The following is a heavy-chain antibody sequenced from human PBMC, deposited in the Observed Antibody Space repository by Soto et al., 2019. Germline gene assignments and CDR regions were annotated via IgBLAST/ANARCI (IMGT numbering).Heavy chain of an antibody. Sequence: TPVKPSSKAPGFAYTSNSMSWVRQAPGQRLEWMGWISAYNGNTNYAQKLQGRVTMTTDTSTSTAYMELRSLRSDDTAVYYCARDGPPLDYWGQGSLVTVSS. CDR2: ISAYNGNT. J-gene: IGHJ4*02. CDR1: GFAYTSNS. CDR3: ARDGPPLDY. V-gene: IGHV1-18*01.